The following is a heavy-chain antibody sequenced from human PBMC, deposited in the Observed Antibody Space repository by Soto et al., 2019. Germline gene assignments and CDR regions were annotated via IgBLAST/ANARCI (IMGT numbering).Heavy chain of an antibody. J-gene: IGHJ6*02. CDR2: IYHSGTT. D-gene: IGHD3-10*01. Sequence: QVQLQESGPGLVKPSETLSLSCNVSGGSISSDDFCWSWVRQHPARGLEWIGYIYHSGTTYYNPSLQSRITISVDTSKNQFSLKLRSVTAADTAVYFCDRDEDHGSGLSGGMDVWGQGTAVTVS. CDR3: DRDEDHGSGLSGGMDV. CDR1: GGSISSDDFC. V-gene: IGHV4-31*03.